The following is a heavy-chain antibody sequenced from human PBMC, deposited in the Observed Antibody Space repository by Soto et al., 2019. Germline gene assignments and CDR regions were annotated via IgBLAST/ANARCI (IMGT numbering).Heavy chain of an antibody. Sequence: PSETMSLTCTVSGGSISSYYWSWIRQPPGKGLEWIGYIYYSGSTNYNPSLKSRVTISVDTSKNQFSLKLSSVTAADTAVYYCGRRRGDGYFDYWGQGTLVTVSS. J-gene: IGHJ4*02. CDR2: IYYSGST. V-gene: IGHV4-59*01. CDR3: GRRRGDGYFDY. CDR1: GGSISSYY.